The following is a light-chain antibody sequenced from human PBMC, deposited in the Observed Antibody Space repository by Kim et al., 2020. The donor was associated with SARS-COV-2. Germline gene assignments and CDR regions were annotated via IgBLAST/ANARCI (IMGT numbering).Light chain of an antibody. Sequence: SLGQGASPTCRASPSDSRSSLSCYQQKPAQPPTLLLFGAASRTTGITASFSGSGCGTAFILPISRLEPADFLVYYCQQYGSYSLTFGGGTKVDIK. CDR3: QQYGSYSLT. J-gene: IGKJ4*02. V-gene: IGKV3-20*01. CDR1: PSDSRSS. CDR2: GAA.